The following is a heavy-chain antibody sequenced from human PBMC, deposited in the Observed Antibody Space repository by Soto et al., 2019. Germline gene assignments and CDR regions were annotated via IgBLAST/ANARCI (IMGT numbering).Heavy chain of an antibody. CDR2: IYYSGST. V-gene: IGHV4-59*01. CDR3: AREDYDFWSGPPEIKYYYYYMDV. CDR1: GGSISSYY. J-gene: IGHJ6*03. D-gene: IGHD3-3*01. Sequence: SETLSLTCTVSGGSISSYYWSWIRQPPGKGLEWIGYIYYSGSTNYNPSLKSRVTMTRNTSISTAYMELSSLRSDDTAVYYCAREDYDFWSGPPEIKYYYYYMDVWGKGTTVTVSS.